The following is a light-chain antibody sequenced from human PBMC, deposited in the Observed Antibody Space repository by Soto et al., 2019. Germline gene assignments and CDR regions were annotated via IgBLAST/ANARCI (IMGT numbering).Light chain of an antibody. Sequence: EIVLTQSPGTLSLSPGERATLSCRASQSVSSSYFAWYQQKPGQAPRLIIYGASSRATGIPERFSGSGSGTEFTLTISRLEPEDFSVYYCQQYGSSPLFTFGPGTKVDIK. V-gene: IGKV3-20*01. CDR1: QSVSSSY. CDR3: QQYGSSPLFT. CDR2: GAS. J-gene: IGKJ3*01.